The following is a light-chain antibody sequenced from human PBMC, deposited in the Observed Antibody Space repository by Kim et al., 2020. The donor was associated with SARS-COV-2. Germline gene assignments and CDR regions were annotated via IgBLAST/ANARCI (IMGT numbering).Light chain of an antibody. J-gene: IGKJ1*01. Sequence: ASVGDRVTITCRASQSISSGLAWYQQKPGKPLNLLIYDASSLASGVPSRFSGTGSGTEFTLTISSLQPDDFATYYCQQYNTYPWTFGQGTKVDIK. CDR1: QSISSG. CDR3: QQYNTYPWT. V-gene: IGKV1-5*01. CDR2: DAS.